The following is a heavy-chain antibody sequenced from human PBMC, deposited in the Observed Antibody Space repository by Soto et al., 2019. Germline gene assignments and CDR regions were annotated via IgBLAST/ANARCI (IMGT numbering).Heavy chain of an antibody. D-gene: IGHD3-16*02. Sequence: SETLSLTCTVSGGSISSYYWSWIRQPPGKGLEWIGYIYYSGSTNYNPSLKSRVTTSVDTSKNQFSLKLSSVTAADTAVYYCARDGDYDYIWGSYRPDAFDIWGQGTMVTVS. V-gene: IGHV4-59*01. J-gene: IGHJ3*02. CDR3: ARDGDYDYIWGSYRPDAFDI. CDR2: IYYSGST. CDR1: GGSISSYY.